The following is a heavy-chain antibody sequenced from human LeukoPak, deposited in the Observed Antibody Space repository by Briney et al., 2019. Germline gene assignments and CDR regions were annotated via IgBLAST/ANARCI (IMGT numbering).Heavy chain of an antibody. CDR3: ARFETSHVAPLEY. D-gene: IGHD5-12*01. V-gene: IGHV3-48*02. CDR1: GFSLRSYS. CDR2: IGRTGAI. J-gene: IGHJ4*02. Sequence: GRSLRLSCAASGFSLRSYSMNWVRQAPGKWLEWVSYIGRTGAIFYADSVKGRFTISRDNGKNSLYLQLNSLKDEDTAVYYCARFETSHVAPLEYWGQGTLVTVSS.